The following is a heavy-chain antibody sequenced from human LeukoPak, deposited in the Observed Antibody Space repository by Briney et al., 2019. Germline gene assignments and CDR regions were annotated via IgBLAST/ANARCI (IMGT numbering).Heavy chain of an antibody. J-gene: IGHJ4*02. V-gene: IGHV3-30*02. CDR3: AKEKVRYSSSSPLHY. D-gene: IGHD6-6*01. CDR2: IRYDGSNK. CDR1: GFTFSSYG. Sequence: QTGGSLRLSCAASGFTFSSYGMHWVRQAPGKGLEWEAFIRYDGSNKYYADSVKGRFTISRDNSKNTLYLQMNSLRAEDTAVYYCAKEKVRYSSSSPLHYWGQGTLVTVSS.